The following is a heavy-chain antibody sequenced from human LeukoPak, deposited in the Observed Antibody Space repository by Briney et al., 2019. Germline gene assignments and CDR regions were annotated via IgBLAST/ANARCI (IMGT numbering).Heavy chain of an antibody. Sequence: GGTLRLSCAASGFTFSSYGMSWVRQAPGKGLEWVSAISGSGGSTYYADSVKGRFTISRDNSKNTLYLQMNSLRAEDTAVYYCAKVRSRYFDYWGQGTLVTVSS. J-gene: IGHJ4*02. V-gene: IGHV3-23*01. CDR2: ISGSGGST. D-gene: IGHD6-13*01. CDR1: GFTFSSYG. CDR3: AKVRSRYFDY.